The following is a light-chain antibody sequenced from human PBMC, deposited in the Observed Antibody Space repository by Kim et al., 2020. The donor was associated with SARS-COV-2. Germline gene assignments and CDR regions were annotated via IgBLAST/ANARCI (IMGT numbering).Light chain of an antibody. J-gene: IGKJ2*01. Sequence: SASVGDRVTITCQASQDISNYLNWYQQKPGKAPKLLIYDASNLETGVPSMFSGSGSGTDFTFTISSLQPEDIATYYCQQDDNLPYTFGQGTKLEIK. CDR2: DAS. CDR3: QQDDNLPYT. V-gene: IGKV1-33*01. CDR1: QDISNY.